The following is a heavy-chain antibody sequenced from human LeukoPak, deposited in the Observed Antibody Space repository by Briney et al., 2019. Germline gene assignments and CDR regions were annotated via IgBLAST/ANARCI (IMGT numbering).Heavy chain of an antibody. CDR1: GGSIGSGSYY. CDR2: IYTSGST. V-gene: IGHV4-61*02. D-gene: IGHD6-19*01. Sequence: SETLSLTCTVSGGSIGSGSYYWSWIRQPAGKGLEWIGRIYTSGSTNYNPSLKSRVTISVDTSKNQFSLKLSSVTAADTAVYYCARVGSGWYLNWFDPWGQGTLVTVSS. CDR3: ARVGSGWYLNWFDP. J-gene: IGHJ5*02.